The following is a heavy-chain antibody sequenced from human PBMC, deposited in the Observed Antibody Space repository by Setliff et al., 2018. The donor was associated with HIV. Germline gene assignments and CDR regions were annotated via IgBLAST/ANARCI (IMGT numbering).Heavy chain of an antibody. CDR3: TRAEYSYGYDRWDWYFDL. D-gene: IGHD5-18*01. CDR1: GYTFTNYA. V-gene: IGHV1-3*01. J-gene: IGHJ2*01. CDR2: INSVNGNT. Sequence: ASVKVSCKASGYTFTNYAMHWVRQAPGRRLEWMGWINSVNGNTKYSQKLQGRVTITRDTSASTAYMELSSLRSEDTAVYYCTRAEYSYGYDRWDWYFDLWGRGTLVTVSS.